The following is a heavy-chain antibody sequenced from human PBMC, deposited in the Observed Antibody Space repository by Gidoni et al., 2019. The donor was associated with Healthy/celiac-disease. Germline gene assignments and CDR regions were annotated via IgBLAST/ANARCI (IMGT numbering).Heavy chain of an antibody. D-gene: IGHD1-26*01. CDR3: TTDVLRPGGSYNPRFDY. Sequence: EVQLVESGGGLVKPGGSLRLSCAASGFTFSNAWLNWVRQAPGKGLAWVGRIKSKTDGGTTDYAAPVKGRFTISRDDSKNTLYLQMNSLKTEDTAVYYCTTDVLRPGGSYNPRFDYWGQGTLVTVSS. CDR1: GFTFSNAW. J-gene: IGHJ4*02. CDR2: IKSKTDGGTT. V-gene: IGHV3-15*07.